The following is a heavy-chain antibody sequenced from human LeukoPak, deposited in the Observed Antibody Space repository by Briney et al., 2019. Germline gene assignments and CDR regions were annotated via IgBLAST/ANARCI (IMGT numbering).Heavy chain of an antibody. D-gene: IGHD3-22*01. Sequence: GGSLRLSCAVSGFTVSINYMSWVRQAPGKGLEWVSFIYSGVNTYYADSVKGRFTISRDNSKNTLYLQMKSLRAEDTAVYYCARTYYYHGSSGYVDAFDVWGQGTMVTVSS. CDR2: IYSGVNT. V-gene: IGHV3-66*01. CDR1: GFTVSINY. CDR3: ARTYYYHGSSGYVDAFDV. J-gene: IGHJ3*01.